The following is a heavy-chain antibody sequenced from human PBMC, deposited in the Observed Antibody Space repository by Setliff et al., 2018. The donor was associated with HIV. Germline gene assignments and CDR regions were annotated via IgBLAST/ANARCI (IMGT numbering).Heavy chain of an antibody. CDR2: MNPDSGNT. CDR3: ARTRSGGSSVYYYYYMDV. D-gene: IGHD2-15*01. Sequence: PGASVKVSCKGSGYTFTSYDINWVRQATGQGLEWMGWMNPDSGNTGSAQNFQGRLTITWNTSISTAYMELGSLGFDDTAVYFCARTRSGGSSVYYYYYMDVWGQGTAVTVS. J-gene: IGHJ6*03. V-gene: IGHV1-8*03. CDR1: GYTFTSYD.